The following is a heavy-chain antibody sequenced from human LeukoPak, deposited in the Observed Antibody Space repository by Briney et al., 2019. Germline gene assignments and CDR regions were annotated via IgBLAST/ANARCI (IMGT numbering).Heavy chain of an antibody. CDR1: GFTFRDSE. V-gene: IGHV3-48*03. D-gene: IGHD3-10*01. CDR3: ATEGIFSLLN. Sequence: GGSLRLSCAASGFTFRDSEMNWVRQAPGKGLEWVSYISSSGSTIYYADSVKGRFTISRDNAKNSLYLEMNSLRAEDTAVYYCATEGIFSLLNWGQGTLVTVSS. CDR2: ISSSGSTI. J-gene: IGHJ4*02.